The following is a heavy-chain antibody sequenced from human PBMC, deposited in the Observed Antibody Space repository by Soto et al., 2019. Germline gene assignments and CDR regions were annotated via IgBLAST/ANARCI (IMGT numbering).Heavy chain of an antibody. CDR3: ARHKSGGGSYPFDF. Sequence: PGESRKISCEFSGYTVSNFWIAWVRQIPGKGLEWMVSVYPKDSFANYSPSFRGHVTISPDTSVTTAYLKWSSLKASDTAIYYCARHKSGGGSYPFDFWGQGTLVTVSS. J-gene: IGHJ4*02. V-gene: IGHV5-10-1*01. D-gene: IGHD3-10*01. CDR1: GYTVSNFW. CDR2: VYPKDSFA.